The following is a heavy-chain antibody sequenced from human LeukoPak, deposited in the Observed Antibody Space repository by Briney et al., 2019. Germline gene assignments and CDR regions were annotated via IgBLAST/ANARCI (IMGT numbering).Heavy chain of an antibody. CDR2: TKPDGSAE. D-gene: IGHD4-17*01. CDR1: GFAFRNYW. V-gene: IGHV3-7*01. J-gene: IGHJ4*02. Sequence: GGSLRLSCAASGFAFRNYWMGWVRQAPGKGLEWVANTKPDGSAEYYADSVRGRFTTSRDNANNLLYLQMNSLRAEDTAVYYCARVDYGVAIPFDYWGQGTLVTVSS. CDR3: ARVDYGVAIPFDY.